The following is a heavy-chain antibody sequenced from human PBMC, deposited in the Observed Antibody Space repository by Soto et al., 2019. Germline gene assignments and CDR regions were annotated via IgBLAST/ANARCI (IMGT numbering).Heavy chain of an antibody. D-gene: IGHD5-18*01. CDR3: ARIPVDTSMIYWLDP. Sequence: PGGSLRLSCAASGFTFSSYAMSWVRQAPGKGLEWVSAISGSGGSTYYADSVKGRFTISRDNSKNLFSLKLTSVTAADTAVYYCARIPVDTSMIYWLDPWGQGTLVTVSS. CDR1: GFTFSSYA. CDR2: ISGSGGST. J-gene: IGHJ5*02. V-gene: IGHV3-23*01.